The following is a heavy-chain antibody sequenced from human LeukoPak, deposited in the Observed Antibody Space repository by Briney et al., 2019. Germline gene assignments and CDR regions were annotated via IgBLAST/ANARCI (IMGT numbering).Heavy chain of an antibody. CDR3: TTGEWFGELLN. V-gene: IGHV3-15*01. Sequence: PGGSLSLSCAASGFTFSNAWMSWVRQAPGKGLEWVGRIKSKTDGGTTDYAAPVKGRFTISRDDSKNTLYLQMNSLKTEDTAVYYCTTGEWFGELLNWGQGTLATVSS. J-gene: IGHJ4*02. CDR2: IKSKTDGGTT. CDR1: GFTFSNAW. D-gene: IGHD3-10*01.